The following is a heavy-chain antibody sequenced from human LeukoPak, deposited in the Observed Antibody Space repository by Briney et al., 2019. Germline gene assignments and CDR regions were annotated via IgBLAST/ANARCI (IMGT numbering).Heavy chain of an antibody. Sequence: GGSLRLSCAASGFTFSSYPMNWVRQAPGKGLEWVSSISSSSGYIYYADSVKGRFTISRDNAKNSLYLQMNSLRAEDTAVYYCAKGGRDIVVVPAALDSWGLGTLVTVSS. CDR1: GFTFSSYP. V-gene: IGHV3-21*04. CDR3: AKGGRDIVVVPAALDS. J-gene: IGHJ4*02. CDR2: ISSSSGYI. D-gene: IGHD2-2*01.